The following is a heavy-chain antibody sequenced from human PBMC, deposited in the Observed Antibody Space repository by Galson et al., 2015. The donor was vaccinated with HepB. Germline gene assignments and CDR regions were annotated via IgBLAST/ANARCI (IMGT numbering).Heavy chain of an antibody. CDR3: ARDLYSSGLFDY. Sequence: SLRLSCAASGFTFSSYGMHWVRQAPGKGLEWVAVIWYDGSNKYYAGSVKGRFTISRDNSKNTLYLQMNSLRAEDTAVYYCARDLYSSGLFDYWGQGTLVTVSS. J-gene: IGHJ4*02. CDR1: GFTFSSYG. V-gene: IGHV3-33*01. D-gene: IGHD6-19*01. CDR2: IWYDGSNK.